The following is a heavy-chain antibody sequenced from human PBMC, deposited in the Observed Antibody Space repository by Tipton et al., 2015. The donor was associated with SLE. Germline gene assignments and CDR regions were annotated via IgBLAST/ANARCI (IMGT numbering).Heavy chain of an antibody. Sequence: GLVKPSETLSLTCAVYGGSFSGYYWSWIRQPPGKGLEWIGEINHSGSTNYNPSLKSRVTISVDTSKNQFSLKLSSVTAADTAVYYCARVPLTIFGVIIVYYFDYWGQGTLVTVSS. CDR1: GGSFSGYY. CDR3: ARVPLTIFGVIIVYYFDY. CDR2: INHSGST. J-gene: IGHJ4*02. V-gene: IGHV4-34*01. D-gene: IGHD3-3*01.